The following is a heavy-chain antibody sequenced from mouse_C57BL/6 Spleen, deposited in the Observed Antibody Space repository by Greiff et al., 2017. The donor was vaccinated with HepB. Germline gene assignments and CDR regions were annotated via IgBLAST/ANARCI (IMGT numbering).Heavy chain of an antibody. V-gene: IGHV1-26*01. D-gene: IGHD2-3*01. Sequence: EVQLQQSGPELVKPGASVKISCKASGYTFTDYYMNWVKQSHGKSLEWIGDINPNNGGTSYNQKFKGKATLTVDQSSSTAYMELRSLTSEDSAVYYCARSGDGRAMDYWGQGTSVTVSS. CDR3: ARSGDGRAMDY. CDR1: GYTFTDYY. J-gene: IGHJ4*01. CDR2: INPNNGGT.